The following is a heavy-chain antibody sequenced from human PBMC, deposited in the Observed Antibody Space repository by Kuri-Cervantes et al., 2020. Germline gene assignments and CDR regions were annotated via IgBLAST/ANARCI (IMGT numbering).Heavy chain of an antibody. CDR3: ARDVPPGACTGGYCYLSY. J-gene: IGHJ4*01. CDR1: GFTFSDYY. Sequence: GGSLRLSCAASGFTFSDYYMSWVRQAPGKGLEWVSFIYSESGGGSTFYADSVKGRFTISRDNSKNTLYLQMNSLRAEDTAVYYCARDVPPGACTGGYCYLSYWGHGTLVTVSS. V-gene: IGHV3-53*01. D-gene: IGHD2-15*01. CDR2: IYSESGGGST.